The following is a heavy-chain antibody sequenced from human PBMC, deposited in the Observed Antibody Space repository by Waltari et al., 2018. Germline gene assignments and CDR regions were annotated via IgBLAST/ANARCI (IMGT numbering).Heavy chain of an antibody. CDR2: ICSSGRP. D-gene: IGHD4-4*01. CDR3: AGVGFYTDYSGIDY. Sequence: QLQLQESGPGLVRPSETLSLSCSVSGGSISTRSHYWGWFRQPPGKGLEWIGNICSSGRPYSTPSLKSRVTISVETSKNQYSLKLSSVTAADTAVYYCAGVGFYTDYSGIDYWGRGTLLTVSS. J-gene: IGHJ4*02. CDR1: GGSISTRSHY. V-gene: IGHV4-39*07.